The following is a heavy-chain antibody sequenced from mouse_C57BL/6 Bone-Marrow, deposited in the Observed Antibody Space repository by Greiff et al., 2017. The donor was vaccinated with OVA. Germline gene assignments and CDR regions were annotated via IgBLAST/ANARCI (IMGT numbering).Heavy chain of an antibody. CDR2: IDPSDSYT. V-gene: IGHV1-69*01. Sequence: VQLQQPGAELVMPGASVKLSCKASGYTFTSYWMHWVKQRPGQGLEWIGEIDPSDSYTNYNQKFKGKSTLTVDKSSSTAYMQLSSLTSEDSAVYYGARRANLYCDYWGQGTTLTVSS. CDR3: ARRANLYCDY. D-gene: IGHD3-1*01. J-gene: IGHJ2*01. CDR1: GYTFTSYW.